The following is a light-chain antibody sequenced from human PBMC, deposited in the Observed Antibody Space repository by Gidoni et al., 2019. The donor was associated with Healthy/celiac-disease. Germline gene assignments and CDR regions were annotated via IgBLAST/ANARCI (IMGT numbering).Light chain of an antibody. Sequence: DIQMTQSPSSLSASVGDRVTITCRASQSIRSYLNWYQQKPGKAHKRLIYAASSLQSGVPSRFSGSGSGTDFTLTISSLQPEDFATYYCQQSYSTPLLTFGGGTKVEIK. CDR1: QSIRSY. CDR2: AAS. CDR3: QQSYSTPLLT. J-gene: IGKJ4*01. V-gene: IGKV1-39*01.